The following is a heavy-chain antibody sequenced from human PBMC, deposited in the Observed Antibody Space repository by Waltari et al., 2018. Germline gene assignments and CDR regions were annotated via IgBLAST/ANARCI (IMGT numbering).Heavy chain of an antibody. CDR3: ARDYYDSSGYHLFDP. J-gene: IGHJ5*02. Sequence: QVQLVQSGAEVKKPGASGKVSCKASGYTFTSYGISWVRKAPGQGLEWMGWVSAYNGNTNYAQKLQGRVTMTTDTSTSTAYMELRSLRSDDTAVYYCARDYYDSSGYHLFDPWGQGTLVTVSS. CDR2: VSAYNGNT. V-gene: IGHV1-18*01. CDR1: GYTFTSYG. D-gene: IGHD3-22*01.